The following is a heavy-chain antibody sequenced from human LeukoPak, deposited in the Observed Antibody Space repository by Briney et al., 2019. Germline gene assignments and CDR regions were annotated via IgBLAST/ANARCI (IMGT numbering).Heavy chain of an antibody. CDR3: AKGFSPSPSDY. J-gene: IGHJ4*02. V-gene: IGHV3-30*18. Sequence: GGSLRLSCAASGFTFSSCGMHWVRQAPGKGLEWVAVISYGGSNKYYADSVKGRFTISRDNSKNTLCLQMNSLRAEDTAVYYCAKGFSPSPSDYWGQGTLVTVSS. D-gene: IGHD3-3*01. CDR2: ISYGGSNK. CDR1: GFTFSSCG.